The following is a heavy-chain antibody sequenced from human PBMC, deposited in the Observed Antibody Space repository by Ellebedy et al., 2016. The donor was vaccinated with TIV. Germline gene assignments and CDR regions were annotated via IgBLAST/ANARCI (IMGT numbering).Heavy chain of an antibody. CDR3: ARDIRSWYFDL. CDR1: GFTFTSYA. Sequence: GESLKISCAASGFTFTSYAMSWVRQAPGKGLEWVSTISNTGSRTYYADSVEGRFIISRDNSKRTLYLQMNSLRAEDTAVYFCARDIRSWYFDLWGRGTLVTVSP. J-gene: IGHJ2*01. CDR2: ISNTGSRT. V-gene: IGHV3-23*01.